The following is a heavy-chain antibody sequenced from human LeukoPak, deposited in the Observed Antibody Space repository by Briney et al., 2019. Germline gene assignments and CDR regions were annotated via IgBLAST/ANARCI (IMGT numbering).Heavy chain of an antibody. CDR1: GGSISSGGYY. CDR3: AGSYCSSTSCYTGAWFDP. D-gene: IGHD2-2*02. Sequence: SETLSLTCTVSGGSISSGGYYWSWIRQHPGKGLEWIGYIYYSGSTNYNPSLKSRVTISVDTSKNQFSLKLSSVTAADTAVYYCAGSYCSSTSCYTGAWFDPWGQGTLVTVSS. CDR2: IYYSGST. V-gene: IGHV4-31*03. J-gene: IGHJ5*02.